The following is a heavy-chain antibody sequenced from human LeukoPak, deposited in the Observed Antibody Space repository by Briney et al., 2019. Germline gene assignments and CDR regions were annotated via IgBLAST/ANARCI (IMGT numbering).Heavy chain of an antibody. J-gene: IGHJ4*02. CDR3: AHTVPSIVWWCFDY. CDR1: RFSLSTSGVG. Sequence: SGPTLVNPTQTLTLTCTFSRFSLSTSGVGVGWIRQPPGKALEWLALIYWDDDRRYSPSLKSRLTVTKDTSKNQVVLTMTNMDPVDTATYYCAHTVPSIVWWCFDYWGQGTLVTVSS. CDR2: IYWDDDR. D-gene: IGHD2-21*01. V-gene: IGHV2-5*02.